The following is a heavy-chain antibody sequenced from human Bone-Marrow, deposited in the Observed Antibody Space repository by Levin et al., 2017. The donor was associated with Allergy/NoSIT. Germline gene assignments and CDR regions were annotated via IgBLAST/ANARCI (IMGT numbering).Heavy chain of an antibody. V-gene: IGHV3-23*01. CDR1: GFTFSSYA. J-gene: IGHJ4*02. Sequence: ASVKVSCAASGFTFSSYAMSWVRQAPGKGLEWVSSISGSGTITHYAESVKGRFTISRDISKNMLHLQMNSLRAEDTAIYFCAKGGLAVAGYYFDSWGQGTLVTVSS. D-gene: IGHD6-19*01. CDR3: AKGGLAVAGYYFDS. CDR2: ISGSGTIT.